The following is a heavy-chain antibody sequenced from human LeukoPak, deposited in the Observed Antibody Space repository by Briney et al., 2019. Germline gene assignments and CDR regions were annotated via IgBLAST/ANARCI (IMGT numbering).Heavy chain of an antibody. J-gene: IGHJ4*02. V-gene: IGHV3-74*03. CDR1: GFTFSRYW. CDR3: ARDGMATITTPLDY. CDR2: INSDGSST. D-gene: IGHD5-24*01. Sequence: PGGSLRLSCAASGFTFSRYWMHWVRQAPGKGLVWVSRINSDGSSTMYADSVKGRFTISRDNAKNTLYLQMHSLRAEDTAVYYCARDGMATITTPLDYWGRGTLVTVSS.